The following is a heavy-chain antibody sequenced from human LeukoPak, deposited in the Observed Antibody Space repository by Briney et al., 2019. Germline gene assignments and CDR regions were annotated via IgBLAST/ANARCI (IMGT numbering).Heavy chain of an antibody. D-gene: IGHD5-18*01. V-gene: IGHV1-69*04. CDR2: IIPILGIA. J-gene: IGHJ4*02. CDR3: ARGGIQLWKSDY. Sequence: ASVKVSCKASGGTFSSYAISWVRQAPGQGLEWMGRIIPILGIANYAQKFQGRVTITADKSTSTAYMELSSLRSEDTAVYYCARGGIQLWKSDYWGQGTLVTVSS. CDR1: GGTFSSYA.